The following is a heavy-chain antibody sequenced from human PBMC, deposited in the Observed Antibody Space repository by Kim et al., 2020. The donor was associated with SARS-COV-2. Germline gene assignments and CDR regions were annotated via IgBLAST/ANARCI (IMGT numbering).Heavy chain of an antibody. J-gene: IGHJ3*02. CDR1: GFTFSSYG. CDR3: ARCIEAIGSGSYYPDAFVI. CDR2: IWYDGSNK. V-gene: IGHV3-33*01. Sequence: GGSLRLSCAASGFTFSSYGMHWVRQAPGKGLEWVAVIWYDGSNKYYADSVKGRFTISRDNSKNTLYLQMNSLRAEDTAVYYCARCIEAIGSGSYYPDAFVIWGQGTMVTVSS. D-gene: IGHD3-10*01.